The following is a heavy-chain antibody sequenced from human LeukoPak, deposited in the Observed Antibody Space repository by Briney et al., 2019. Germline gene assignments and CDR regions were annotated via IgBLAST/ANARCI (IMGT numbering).Heavy chain of an antibody. CDR1: GFTFSSYS. J-gene: IGHJ4*02. CDR2: ISTSSIYI. D-gene: IGHD3-9*01. Sequence: GGSLRLSCAASGFTFSSYSMNWVRQAPGEGLEWVSSISTSSIYIYYADSMKGRFTISRDNAKNSLYLQMNSLTAEDTAVYYCARHSDYDILTGPNDYWGQGTLVTVSS. V-gene: IGHV3-21*01. CDR3: ARHSDYDILTGPNDY.